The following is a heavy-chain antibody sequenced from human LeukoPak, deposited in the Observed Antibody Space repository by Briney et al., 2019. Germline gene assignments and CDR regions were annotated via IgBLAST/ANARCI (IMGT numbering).Heavy chain of an antibody. CDR3: ARGDDFSGDH. V-gene: IGHV3-7*04. CDR1: GFTFSNFW. D-gene: IGHD1-1*01. CDR2: IHPEGNEK. Sequence: AGGSLRLSCAVSGFTFSNFWMRWVRQAPGRGLEWVANIHPEGNEKYHVESVKGRFTISRDNAKNLLFLQMNGLRVEDTAVYYCARGDDFSGDHWGQGALVTVSS. J-gene: IGHJ4*02.